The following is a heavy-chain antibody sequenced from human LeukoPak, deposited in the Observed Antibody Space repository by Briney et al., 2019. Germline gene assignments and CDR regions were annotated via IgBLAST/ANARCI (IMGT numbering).Heavy chain of an antibody. D-gene: IGHD6-13*01. CDR1: GFSLSTSGMG. J-gene: IGHJ4*02. CDR2: IYWDDDR. CDR3: AHSRNIEAAGPLTFDY. V-gene: IGHV2-5*02. Sequence: SGPTLVKPTQTLTLTCTFSGFSLSTSGMGVGWIRHPPVKALEWLALIYWDDDRRYSPSLKSSLTITKDNSKNQVVLRMTNMDPVDTATYYCAHSRNIEAAGPLTFDYWGQGTLVTVSS.